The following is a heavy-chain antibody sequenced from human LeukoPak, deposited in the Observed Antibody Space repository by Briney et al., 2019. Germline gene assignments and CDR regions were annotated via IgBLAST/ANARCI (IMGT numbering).Heavy chain of an antibody. V-gene: IGHV1-69*06. Sequence: SVKVSCKASGGTFSSYAISWVRQAPGQGLEWMGGIIPIFGTANYAQKFQGRVTMTEDTSTDTAYMELSSLRSEDTAVYYCAISRDGYNIDYWGQGTLVTVSS. J-gene: IGHJ4*02. D-gene: IGHD5-24*01. CDR2: IIPIFGTA. CDR3: AISRDGYNIDY. CDR1: GGTFSSYA.